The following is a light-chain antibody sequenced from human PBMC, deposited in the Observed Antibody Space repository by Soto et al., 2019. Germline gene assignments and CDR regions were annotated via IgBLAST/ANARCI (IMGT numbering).Light chain of an antibody. CDR1: QSLLHSNGFNY. CDR2: DAS. V-gene: IGKV2-28*01. J-gene: IGKJ1*01. CDR3: QQYYTYPWT. Sequence: DIVMTQSPLSLPVTPGEPASISCRSIQSLLHSNGFNYLDWYLKKPGKAPKVLIYDASNLKSGVPSRFSGSGSGTEFILTISSLQPDDFATYYCQQYYTYPWTFGQGTKVDIK.